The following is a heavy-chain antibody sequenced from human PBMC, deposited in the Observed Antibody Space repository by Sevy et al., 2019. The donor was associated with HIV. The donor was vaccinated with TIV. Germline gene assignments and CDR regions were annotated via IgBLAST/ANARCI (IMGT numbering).Heavy chain of an antibody. V-gene: IGHV4-39*01. CDR2: LYYSGSP. J-gene: IGHJ5*02. CDR1: GGSISSSNYY. CDR3: VRITIFGVLTDYWFDP. D-gene: IGHD3-3*01. Sequence: SETLSLTCTVSGGSISSSNYYWGWIRQPPGKGLEWIGTLYYSGSPYYNPSLKSRVTISVDTSKNQFSLKLNFVTAADTAVYYCVRITIFGVLTDYWFDPWGQGTLVTVSS.